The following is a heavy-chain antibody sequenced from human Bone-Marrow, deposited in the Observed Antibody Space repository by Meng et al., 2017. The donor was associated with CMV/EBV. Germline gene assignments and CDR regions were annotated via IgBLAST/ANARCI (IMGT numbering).Heavy chain of an antibody. CDR3: ARDWEEDIEVTPVATPGDAFDI. J-gene: IGHJ3*02. CDR1: GGTFSSYA. D-gene: IGHD2-2*01. Sequence: SVKVSCKASGGTFSSYAISWVRQAPGQGLEWMGGIIPIFGTANYAQKFQGRVTITTDESTSTAYMELSSLRSEDTAVYYCARDWEEDIEVTPVATPGDAFDIWGQGTMVTVSS. V-gene: IGHV1-69*05. CDR2: IIPIFGTA.